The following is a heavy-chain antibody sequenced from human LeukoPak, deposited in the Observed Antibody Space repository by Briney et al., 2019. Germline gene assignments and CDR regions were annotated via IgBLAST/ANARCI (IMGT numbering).Heavy chain of an antibody. Sequence: PPGGSLRLSCEGSGFTFSRYWINWVRQAPGKGLDWVATIKPDGSAKYYADSVKDRFTISRDNAKNSLYLQMNSLRVEDTAMYYCARNILTSDGLWGQGTLVTVSS. CDR3: ARNILTSDGL. V-gene: IGHV3-7*01. CDR1: GFTFSRYW. D-gene: IGHD2-8*01. J-gene: IGHJ4*02. CDR2: IKPDGSAK.